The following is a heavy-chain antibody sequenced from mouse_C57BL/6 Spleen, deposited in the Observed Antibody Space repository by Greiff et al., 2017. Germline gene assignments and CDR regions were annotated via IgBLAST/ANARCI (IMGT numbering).Heavy chain of an antibody. CDR3: AKSIDGNCGGDYAMDY. D-gene: IGHD2-1*01. J-gene: IGHJ4*01. CDR2: IWSGGST. CDR1: GFSLTSYG. V-gene: IGHV2-2*01. Sequence: QVQLQQSGPGLVQPSQSLSITCTVSGFSLTSYGVHWVRQSPGKGLEWLGVIWSGGSTDYNAAFISRLSISKDNSKSQVFFKMNSLQADDTAIYYCAKSIDGNCGGDYAMDYWGQGTSVTVSS.